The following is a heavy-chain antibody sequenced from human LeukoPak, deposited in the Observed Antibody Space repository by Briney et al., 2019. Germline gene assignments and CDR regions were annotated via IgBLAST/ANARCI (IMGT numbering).Heavy chain of an antibody. J-gene: IGHJ6*02. CDR1: GFTFSSYD. CDR2: IGTAGDT. V-gene: IGHV3-13*01. CDR3: ARDRYSYGMDV. Sequence: GRSLRLSCAASGFTFSSYDMHWVRQATGKGLEWVSAIGTAGDTYYPGSVKGRFTISRENAKNSLYLQMNSLRAGDTAVYYCARDRYSYGMDVWGQGTTVTVSS.